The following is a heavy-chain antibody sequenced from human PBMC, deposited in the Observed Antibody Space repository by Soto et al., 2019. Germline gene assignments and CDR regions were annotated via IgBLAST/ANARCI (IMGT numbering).Heavy chain of an antibody. J-gene: IGHJ6*01. CDR3: ASSIAARRRYYYGMDV. Sequence: EVQLVQSGAEVKKPGATVKISCKVSGYTFTDYYMHWVQQAPGKGLEWMGLVDPEDGETIYAEKFQGRVTITADTSTDTGDMELSSLRSEDTAVYYCASSIAARRRYYYGMDVWGQGTTVTVSS. D-gene: IGHD6-6*01. CDR2: VDPEDGET. V-gene: IGHV1-69-2*01. CDR1: GYTFTDYY.